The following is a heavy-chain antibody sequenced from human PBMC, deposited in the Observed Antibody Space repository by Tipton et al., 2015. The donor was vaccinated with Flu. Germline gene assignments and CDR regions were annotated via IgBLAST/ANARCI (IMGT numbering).Heavy chain of an antibody. Sequence: RSLRLSCKVSGFDFSVYGMHWVRQAPGKGLEWVAVIWYDGSNIHYADSVKGRFTISRGNSKNTLYLQMNGLRAEDTAVYYCARDEGVVNYYFGMDVWGQGTTVTVSS. CDR2: IWYDGSNI. CDR1: GFDFSVYG. J-gene: IGHJ6*01. V-gene: IGHV3-33*01. CDR3: ARDEGVVNYYFGMDV.